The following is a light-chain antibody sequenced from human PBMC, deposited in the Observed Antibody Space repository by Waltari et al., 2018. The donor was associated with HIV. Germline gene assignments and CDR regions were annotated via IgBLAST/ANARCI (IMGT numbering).Light chain of an antibody. CDR3: MIWHNSVWV. V-gene: IGLV5-45*02. CDR2: YKSDSDK. CDR1: SGINVATYR. J-gene: IGLJ3*02. Sequence: QAVLTQPSSLSPGASASLTCTFGSGINVATYRIYWYQQKPGSPPQYLLRYKSDSDKQQGSGVSSRFSASKATSANAGILLISGLQSEDEADYYCMIWHNSVWVFGGGTKLTVL.